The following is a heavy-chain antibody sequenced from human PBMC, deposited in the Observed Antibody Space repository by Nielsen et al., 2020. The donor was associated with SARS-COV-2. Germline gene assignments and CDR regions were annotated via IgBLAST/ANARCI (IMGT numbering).Heavy chain of an antibody. CDR3: ARDMAFWSGYYPPAIDP. V-gene: IGHV3-48*04. CDR1: GFTFSSYS. Sequence: GESLKISCAASGFTFSSYSMNWVRQAPGKGLEWVSYISSSGSTIYYADSVKGRFTISRDNAKNSLYLQMNSLRAEDTAVYYCARDMAFWSGYYPPAIDPWGQGTLVTVSS. J-gene: IGHJ5*02. CDR2: ISSSGSTI. D-gene: IGHD3-3*01.